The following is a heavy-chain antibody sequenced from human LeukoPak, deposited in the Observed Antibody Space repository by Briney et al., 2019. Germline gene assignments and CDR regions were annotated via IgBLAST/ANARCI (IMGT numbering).Heavy chain of an antibody. J-gene: IGHJ3*02. CDR2: TYYSGST. CDR3: ARRVHCSGGNCYHDAFDI. D-gene: IGHD2-15*01. V-gene: IGHV4-59*08. CDR1: GDSISSYY. Sequence: PSETLSLTCTVSGDSISSYYWSWIRQPPGKGLEWIGYTYYSGSTNYNPSLKSRVTISVDTSKNQFSLKLSSVTAADTAVYYCARRVHCSGGNCYHDAFDIWGQGTMVTVSS.